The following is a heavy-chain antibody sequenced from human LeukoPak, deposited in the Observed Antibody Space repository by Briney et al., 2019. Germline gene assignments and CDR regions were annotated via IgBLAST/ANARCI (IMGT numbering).Heavy chain of an antibody. CDR2: ISSSSSYI. CDR1: GFTFSSYA. V-gene: IGHV3-21*01. Sequence: GGSLRLSCAASGFTFSSYAMGWVRQAPGKGLEWVSSISSSSSYIYYADSVKGRFTISRDNAKNSLYLQMNSLRAEDTAVYYCARDKYGSGSYYSYWGQGTLVTVSS. J-gene: IGHJ4*02. CDR3: ARDKYGSGSYYSY. D-gene: IGHD3-10*01.